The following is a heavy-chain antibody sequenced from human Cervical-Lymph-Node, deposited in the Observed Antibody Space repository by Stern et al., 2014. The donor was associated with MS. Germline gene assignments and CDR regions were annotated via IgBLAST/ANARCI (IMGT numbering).Heavy chain of an antibody. D-gene: IGHD3-9*01. CDR2: ISSDGSNK. J-gene: IGHJ4*02. CDR3: ARRYGYFDY. Sequence: VQLVQSGGGVVQPGRSLRLSCAASGFTFSRYVMHWVRQAPGKGLEWVAAISSDGSNKYYADSVKGRFIISRDNSKNTLYLQMNSLRTEDTAVYYCARRYGYFDYWGQGTRVTVSS. V-gene: IGHV3-30*01. CDR1: GFTFSRYV.